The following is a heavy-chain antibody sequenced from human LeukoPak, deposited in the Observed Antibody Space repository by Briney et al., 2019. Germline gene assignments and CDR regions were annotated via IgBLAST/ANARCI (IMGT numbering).Heavy chain of an antibody. CDR3: ARVGNSSGWYAYYYYYYMDV. CDR1: GFTFSSYA. V-gene: IGHV3-30-3*01. D-gene: IGHD6-19*01. Sequence: PGGSLRLSCAASGFTFSSYAMRWVRQAPGKGLEWVAVISYDGSNKYYADSVKGRFTISRDNSKNTLYLQMNSLRAEDTAVYYCARVGNSSGWYAYYYYYYMDVWGKGTTVTVSS. CDR2: ISYDGSNK. J-gene: IGHJ6*03.